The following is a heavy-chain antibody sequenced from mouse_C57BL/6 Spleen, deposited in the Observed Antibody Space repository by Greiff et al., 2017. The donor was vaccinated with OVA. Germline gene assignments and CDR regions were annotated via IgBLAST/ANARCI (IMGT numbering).Heavy chain of an antibody. CDR1: GYTFTSYD. D-gene: IGHD2-4*01. CDR2: IYPRDGST. J-gene: IGHJ3*01. V-gene: IGHV1-85*01. Sequence: QVQLQQSGPELVKPGASVKLSCKASGYTFTSYDINWVKQRPGQGLEWIGWIYPRDGSTKYNEKFKGKATLTVDTSSSTAYMELHSLTSEDSAVYFCARRIYYEYGGAFAYWGQGTLVTVSA. CDR3: ARRIYYEYGGAFAY.